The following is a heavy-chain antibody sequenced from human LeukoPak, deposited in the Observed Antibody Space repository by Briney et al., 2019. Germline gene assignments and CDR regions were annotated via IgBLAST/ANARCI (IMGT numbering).Heavy chain of an antibody. V-gene: IGHV3-23*01. CDR1: GFTFSSYA. D-gene: IGHD6-19*01. CDR2: ISESGTNT. J-gene: IGHJ4*02. Sequence: TGGSLRLSCAASGFTFSSYAMSWVRRAPGKGLEWVPAISESGTNTYYTDSVRGRFTISRDNSKNTLYLHMNSLRADGTAVYYCAKMMAGVAGIPNCWGQGTLVTVFS. CDR3: AKMMAGVAGIPNC.